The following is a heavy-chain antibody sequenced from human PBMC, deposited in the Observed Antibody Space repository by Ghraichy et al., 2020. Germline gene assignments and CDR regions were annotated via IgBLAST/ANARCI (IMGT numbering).Heavy chain of an antibody. CDR3: ASSGVGTTWAYFLKWGSGWFDP. D-gene: IGHD1-1*01. CDR1: GFTFSSYA. CDR2: ISGSGGST. V-gene: IGHV3-23*01. Sequence: GGSLRLSCAASGFTFSSYAMSWVRQAPGKGLEWVSAISGSGGSTYYADSVKGRFTISRDNSKNTLYLQMNSLRAEDTAVYYCASSGVGTTWAYFLKWGSGWFDPWGQGTLVTVSS. J-gene: IGHJ5*02.